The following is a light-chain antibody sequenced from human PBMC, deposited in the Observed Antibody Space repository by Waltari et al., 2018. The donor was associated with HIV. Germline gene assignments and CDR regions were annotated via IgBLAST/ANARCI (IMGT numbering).Light chain of an antibody. CDR2: EDS. J-gene: IGLJ2*01. CDR1: NIGSKS. Sequence: SYVLTQPPSVSVAPGQPARITCGGNNIGSKSVHWYQQRPGQAPVLVIYEDSDRPSGIPERFSGSNSGNTATLTISRVEAGDEADYYCQVWDTSSDHPGVVFGGGTKLTVL. V-gene: IGLV3-21*02. CDR3: QVWDTSSDHPGVV.